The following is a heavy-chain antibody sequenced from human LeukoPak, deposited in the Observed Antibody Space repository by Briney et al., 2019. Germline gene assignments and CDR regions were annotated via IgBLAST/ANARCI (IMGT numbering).Heavy chain of an antibody. CDR3: ARDPRPYGGNSPFDY. V-gene: IGHV1-46*01. CDR1: GYTFTSYY. CDR2: INPSGGST. D-gene: IGHD4-23*01. Sequence: ASVKVSCKAPGYTFTSYYMHWVRQAPGQGLEWMGIINPSGGSTSYAQKFQGRVTMTRDTSTSTVYMELSSLRSEDTAVYYCARDPRPYGGNSPFDYWGQGTLVTVSS. J-gene: IGHJ4*02.